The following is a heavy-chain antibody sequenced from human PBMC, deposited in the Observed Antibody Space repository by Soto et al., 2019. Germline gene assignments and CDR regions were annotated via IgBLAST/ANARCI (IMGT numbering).Heavy chain of an antibody. CDR1: GFSFSDHY. J-gene: IGHJ4*02. Sequence: PEVTLRLSCAASGFSFSDHYMDWVRQAPGKGLEWVGRARNKVNSYITDHAASVRGRITISRDDSRDSLYLQMNSLKTEDTAGYYCARCMGTSFYYWGQGTLVTVPQ. CDR3: ARCMGTSFYY. CDR2: ARNKVNSYIT. V-gene: IGHV3-72*01. D-gene: IGHD2-8*01.